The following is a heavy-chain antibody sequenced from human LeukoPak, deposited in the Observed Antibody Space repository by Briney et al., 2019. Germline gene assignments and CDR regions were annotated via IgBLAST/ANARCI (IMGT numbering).Heavy chain of an antibody. Sequence: SVTVTFTAAAGTFTIYTITLGRQAPGQGLGWMGGTIPILGIANYAQKFQGRVTITADKSTSTAYVELSSLRSEDTAVYYCARVLAAAGSPRYYYYGMDVWGQGTTVTVSS. CDR3: ARVLAAAGSPRYYYYGMDV. V-gene: IGHV1-69*10. D-gene: IGHD6-13*01. CDR1: AGTFTIYT. J-gene: IGHJ6*02. CDR2: TIPILGIA.